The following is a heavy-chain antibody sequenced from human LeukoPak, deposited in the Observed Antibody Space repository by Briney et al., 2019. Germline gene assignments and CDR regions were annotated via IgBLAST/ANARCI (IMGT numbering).Heavy chain of an antibody. CDR3: ATSPIVVVVAATLADPRLDY. V-gene: IGHV1-24*01. CDR1: GYTLTELS. D-gene: IGHD2-15*01. Sequence: ASVKVSCKVSGYTLTELSMHWVRQAPGKGLEWMGGFDPEDGETIYAQQFQGRVTMTEDTSTDTAYMELSSLRSEDTAVYYCATSPIVVVVAATLADPRLDYWGQGTLVTVSS. CDR2: FDPEDGET. J-gene: IGHJ4*02.